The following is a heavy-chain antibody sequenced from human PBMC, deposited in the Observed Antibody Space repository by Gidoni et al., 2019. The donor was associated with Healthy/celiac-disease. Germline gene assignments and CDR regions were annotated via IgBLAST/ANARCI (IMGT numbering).Heavy chain of an antibody. V-gene: IGHV4-61*01. CDR1: GGSVRSGSYY. J-gene: IGHJ4*02. D-gene: IGHD3-9*01. Sequence: QVQLQESGPGLVKPSETLSLTCPVSGGSVRSGSYYWSWIRQPPGKGLEWIGYIYYSGSTNYNPSLKSRVTISVDTSKNQFSLKLSSVTAADTAVYYCAREAIYDILTGNLDYWGQGTLVTVSS. CDR2: IYYSGST. CDR3: AREAIYDILTGNLDY.